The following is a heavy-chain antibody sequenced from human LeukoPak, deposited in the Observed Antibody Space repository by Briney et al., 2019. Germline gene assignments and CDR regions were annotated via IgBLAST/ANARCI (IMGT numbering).Heavy chain of an antibody. J-gene: IGHJ6*02. CDR3: ARSRSEWLLYEYYYYYGMDV. V-gene: IGHV3-7*03. CDR2: IKQDGSEK. D-gene: IGHD3-3*01. Sequence: TGGSLRLSCAASGFTFSSYWMSWVRQAPGKGLEWVANIKQDGSEKYYVDSVKGRFTISRDNAKNSRYLQMNSLRAEDTAVYYCARSRSEWLLYEYYYYYGMDVWGQGTTVTVSS. CDR1: GFTFSSYW.